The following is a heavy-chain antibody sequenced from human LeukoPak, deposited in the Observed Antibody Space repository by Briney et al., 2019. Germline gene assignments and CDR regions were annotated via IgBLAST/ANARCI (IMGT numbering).Heavy chain of an antibody. Sequence: PSETLSLPRAASGGSIRSYCCSWIRQPPGKRQERIVRIYTSGSTNYNPSLKSRVTMSVDTSKNQFSLKLSSVTAADTAVYYCARDAYSSSWYFDYWGQGTLVTVSS. CDR2: IYTSGST. CDR1: GGSIRSYC. V-gene: IGHV4-4*07. D-gene: IGHD6-13*01. J-gene: IGHJ4*02. CDR3: ARDAYSSSWYFDY.